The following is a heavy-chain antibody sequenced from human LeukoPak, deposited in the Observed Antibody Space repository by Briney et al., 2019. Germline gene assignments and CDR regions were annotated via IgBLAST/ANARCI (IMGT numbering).Heavy chain of an antibody. CDR1: GYTFTSNY. D-gene: IGHD3-3*01. CDR3: ARGGREWNPRY. Sequence: GASVKVSCKAFGYTFTSNYMHWVRQAPGQGPEWMGVISPSGGSTTYAQKFQGRVTLTRDMSTSTDYLELSSLRSEDTAVYYCARGGREWNPRYWGQGTLVTVSS. V-gene: IGHV1-46*01. J-gene: IGHJ4*02. CDR2: ISPSGGST.